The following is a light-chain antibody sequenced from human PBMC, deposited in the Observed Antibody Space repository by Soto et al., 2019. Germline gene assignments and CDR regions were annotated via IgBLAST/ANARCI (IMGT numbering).Light chain of an antibody. J-gene: IGKJ5*01. CDR1: QSVSSY. V-gene: IGKV3-11*01. Sequence: EIGIAQSPATLSVSSGEGATLSCRASQSVSSYLAWYQQKPGQAPRLLIYDASNRATGIPARFSGSGSGTDFTLTISSLEPEDFAVYYCQQRSNWPSITFG. CDR2: DAS. CDR3: QQRSNWPSIT.